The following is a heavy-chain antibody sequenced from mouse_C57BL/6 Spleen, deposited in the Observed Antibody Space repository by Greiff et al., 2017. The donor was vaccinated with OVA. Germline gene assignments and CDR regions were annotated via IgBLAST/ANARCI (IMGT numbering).Heavy chain of an antibody. V-gene: IGHV1-50*01. CDR1: GYTFTSYW. D-gene: IGHD1-1*02. CDR2: IDPSDSYT. CDR3: YGGSYGYFDV. J-gene: IGHJ1*03. Sequence: QVQLQQPGAELVKPGASVKLSCKASGYTFTSYWMQWVKQRPGQGLEWIGEIDPSDSYTNYNQKFKGKATLTVDTSSSTAYMQLSSLTSEDSAVYYCYGGSYGYFDVWGTGTTVTVSS.